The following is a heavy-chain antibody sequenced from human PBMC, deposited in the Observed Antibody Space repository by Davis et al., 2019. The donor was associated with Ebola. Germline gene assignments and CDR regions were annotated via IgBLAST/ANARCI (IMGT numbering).Heavy chain of an antibody. CDR2: IFYIGNT. CDR3: ARRIAARPDCFDP. D-gene: IGHD6-6*01. J-gene: IGHJ5*02. V-gene: IGHV4-39*01. CDR1: GGPISSSSSY. Sequence: MPSETLSLTCTVPGGPISSSSSYWGWIRQPPGKGLEWIGSIFYIGNTYYNPSLTSRVTMSVDTPKNQFSLRLSSVTAADTAVYYCARRIAARPDCFDPWGQGTLVTVSS.